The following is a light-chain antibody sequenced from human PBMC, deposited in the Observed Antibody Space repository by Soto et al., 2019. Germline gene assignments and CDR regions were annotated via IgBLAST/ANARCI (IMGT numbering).Light chain of an antibody. CDR2: DVT. CDR1: SSDVGAYNY. V-gene: IGLV2-14*03. J-gene: IGLJ1*01. CDR3: SSYTSSYTYV. Sequence: QSVLTQPASVSGSAGQAIAISYTGTSSDVGAYNYVSWYQHHPGKAPKLMIYDVTNRPSGVSNRFSGSKSGNTASLTISGLQADDEADYYCSSYTSSYTYVFGTGTKVTVL.